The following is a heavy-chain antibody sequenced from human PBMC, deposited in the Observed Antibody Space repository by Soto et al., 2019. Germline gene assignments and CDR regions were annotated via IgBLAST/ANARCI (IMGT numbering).Heavy chain of an antibody. Sequence: SVKVSCKASGGTFSSYAISWVQQAPGQGLEWMGGIIPIFGTANYAQKFQGRVTITADESTSTAYMELSSLRSEDTAVYYCARDFSGGDYVKYFQHWGQGTLVTVSS. V-gene: IGHV1-69*13. CDR1: GGTFSSYA. D-gene: IGHD4-17*01. J-gene: IGHJ1*01. CDR3: ARDFSGGDYVKYFQH. CDR2: IIPIFGTA.